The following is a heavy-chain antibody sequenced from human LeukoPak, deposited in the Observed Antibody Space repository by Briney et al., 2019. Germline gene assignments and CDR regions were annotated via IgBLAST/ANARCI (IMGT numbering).Heavy chain of an antibody. J-gene: IGHJ5*02. CDR2: ISYDGSNK. CDR3: ARDNNELLWFGESPFWFDP. D-gene: IGHD3-10*01. Sequence: GGSLRLSCAASGFTFSSYAMLWVRQAPGKGLEWVAVISYDGSNKYYADSVKGRFTISRDNSKNTLYLQMNSLRAEDTAVYYCARDNNELLWFGESPFWFDPWGQGTLVTVSS. V-gene: IGHV3-30-3*01. CDR1: GFTFSSYA.